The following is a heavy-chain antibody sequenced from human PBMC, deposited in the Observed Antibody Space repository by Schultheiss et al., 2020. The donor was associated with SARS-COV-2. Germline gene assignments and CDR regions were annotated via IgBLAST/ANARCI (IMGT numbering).Heavy chain of an antibody. CDR3: ARGATTVTTTVFDY. CDR2: INHSGST. Sequence: SQTLSLTCAVYGGSFSGYYWSWIRQPPGKGLEWIGEINHSGSTNYNPSLKSRVTISVDTSKNQFSLKLSSVTAADTAVYYCARGATTVTTTVFDYWGQGTLVTVSS. J-gene: IGHJ4*02. V-gene: IGHV4-34*01. CDR1: GGSFSGYY. D-gene: IGHD4-17*01.